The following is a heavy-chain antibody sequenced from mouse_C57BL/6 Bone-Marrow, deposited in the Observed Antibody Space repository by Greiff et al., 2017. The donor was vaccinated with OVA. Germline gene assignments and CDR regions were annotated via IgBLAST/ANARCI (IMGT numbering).Heavy chain of an antibody. Sequence: EVQVVESGGGLVKPGGSLKLSCAASGFTFSDYGMHWVRQAPEKGLEWVAYISSGSSTIYYADTVKGRFTISRDKSKSTLFLQMTSLRSEDTAMYYCARGRRIDYWGQGTTLTVSS. CDR2: ISSGSSTI. V-gene: IGHV5-17*01. J-gene: IGHJ2*01. CDR1: GFTFSDYG. CDR3: ARGRRIDY.